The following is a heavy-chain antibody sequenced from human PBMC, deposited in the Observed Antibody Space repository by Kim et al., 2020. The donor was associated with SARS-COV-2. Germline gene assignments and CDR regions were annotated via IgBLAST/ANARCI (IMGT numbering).Heavy chain of an antibody. J-gene: IGHJ4*02. CDR3: AREKDLLPLFDH. CDR2: T. D-gene: IGHD1-26*01. V-gene: IGHV1-3*01. Sequence: TMYPQEFEDRVIITRATSASTVYMVMSILRSEDTAIYYCAREKDLLPLFDHWGQGTPVTVSS.